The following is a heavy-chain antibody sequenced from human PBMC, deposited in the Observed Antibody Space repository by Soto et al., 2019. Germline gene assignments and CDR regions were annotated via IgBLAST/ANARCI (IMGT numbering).Heavy chain of an antibody. J-gene: IGHJ6*02. CDR3: ARINTDYYSYVGYGMDV. CDR1: GFTFSSYD. Sequence: GGSLRLSCAASGFTFSSYDMHWVRQATGKVLEWVSAIGTAGDTYYPGSVKGRFTISRENAKNSLYLQMNSLRAEDTAVYYCARINTDYYSYVGYGMDVWGQGTTVTVSS. D-gene: IGHD4-4*01. CDR2: IGTAGDT. V-gene: IGHV3-13*01.